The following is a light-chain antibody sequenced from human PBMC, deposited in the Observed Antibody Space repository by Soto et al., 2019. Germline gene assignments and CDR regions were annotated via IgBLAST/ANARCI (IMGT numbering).Light chain of an antibody. CDR3: SSYAGSYNVF. V-gene: IGLV2-8*01. J-gene: IGLJ2*01. CDR1: SVDVGAYDF. CDR2: VVS. Sequence: QSVLTQPHSVSGSPGQSVTISCTGTSVDVGAYDFVSWYQQHPGKAPKLLIYVVSGRPSGVPDRFSGSKSGNTASLTVSGLQADDEADYYCSSYAGSYNVFFGAGTKLTVL.